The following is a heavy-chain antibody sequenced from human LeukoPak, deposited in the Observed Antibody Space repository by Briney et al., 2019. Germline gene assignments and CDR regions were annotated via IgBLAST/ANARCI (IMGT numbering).Heavy chain of an antibody. Sequence: SQTLSLTCAVSGGSISSGGYSWSWIRQPPGKGLEWIGYIYHSGSTYYNPSLKSRVTISVDRSKNQFSLELSSVTAADTAVYYCASGYSGYDPLNYWGQGTLVTVSS. CDR2: IYHSGST. V-gene: IGHV4-30-2*01. CDR1: GGSISSGGYS. J-gene: IGHJ4*02. D-gene: IGHD5-12*01. CDR3: ASGYSGYDPLNY.